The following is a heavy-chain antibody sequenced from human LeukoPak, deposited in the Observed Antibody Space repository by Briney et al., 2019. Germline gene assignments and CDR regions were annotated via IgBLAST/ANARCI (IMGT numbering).Heavy chain of an antibody. CDR3: AKGVHDFWSGHAFDI. Sequence: GRSLRLSCTASRFSFDDYAMHWVRQIPGKGLEWVSATSWNSGSRGYADSVKGRFTISRDNAKSSLYLQMNSLRPEDTALYYCAKGVHDFWSGHAFDIWGQGTMVTVSS. CDR1: RFSFDDYA. J-gene: IGHJ3*02. V-gene: IGHV3-9*01. CDR2: TSWNSGSR. D-gene: IGHD3-3*01.